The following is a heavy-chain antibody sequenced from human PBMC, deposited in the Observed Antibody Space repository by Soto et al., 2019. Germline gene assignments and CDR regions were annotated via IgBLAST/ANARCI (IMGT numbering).Heavy chain of an antibody. CDR1: GVSISSSHW. V-gene: IGHV4-4*02. Sequence: QVQLQESGPGLVKSSGTLSLTCAVSGVSISSSHWWTWVRQPPGKGLEWIGEIHYSGTTNYNPPLGGLVTISADKSRNQFSPILSSVTAADTAVYYCARCAYGPYTFGIDVWGQGTTVTVSS. CDR3: ARCAYGPYTFGIDV. CDR2: IHYSGTT. D-gene: IGHD3-10*01. J-gene: IGHJ6*02.